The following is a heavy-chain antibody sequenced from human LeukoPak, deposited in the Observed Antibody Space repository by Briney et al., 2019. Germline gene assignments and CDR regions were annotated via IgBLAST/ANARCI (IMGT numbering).Heavy chain of an antibody. CDR2: IIAHNGDT. CDR3: AREGYFGSGIDYYYGMDV. V-gene: IGHV1-18*01. D-gene: IGHD3-10*01. J-gene: IGHJ6*02. Sequence: GASVKVSCNASGFTFTIYGFTWVRQAPGQVLEWMEWIIAHNGDTKYAQKVQDRVTMTTDTSTSTAYMELRSLRSDDTAVYYCAREGYFGSGIDYYYGMDVWGQGTKVTVSS. CDR1: GFTFTIYG.